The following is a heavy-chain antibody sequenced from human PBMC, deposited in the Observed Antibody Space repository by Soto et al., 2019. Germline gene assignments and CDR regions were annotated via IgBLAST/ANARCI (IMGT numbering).Heavy chain of an antibody. V-gene: IGHV4-34*01. Sequence: SSETLSLTCSVSGGSIISHYWSWIRQPPGTGLEWIGEINHSGSTNYNPSLKSRVTILVDTSKNQFSLKLTSVTAADTAVYYCARDKITGLFDYWGQGTLVTVSS. J-gene: IGHJ4*02. CDR2: INHSGST. CDR3: ARDKITGLFDY. CDR1: GGSIISHY. D-gene: IGHD2-8*02.